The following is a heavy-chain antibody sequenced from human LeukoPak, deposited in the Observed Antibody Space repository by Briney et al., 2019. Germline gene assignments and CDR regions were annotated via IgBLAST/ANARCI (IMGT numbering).Heavy chain of an antibody. CDR3: AREGLVGLGYYYYMDV. J-gene: IGHJ6*03. D-gene: IGHD2-21*01. CDR1: GGSISSYY. V-gene: IGHV4-59*01. Sequence: SETLSLTCTVSGGSISSYYWGWIRQPPGKGLEWIGYIYYSGSTNYNPSLKSRVTISVDTSKNQFSLKLSSVTAADTAVYYCAREGLVGLGYYYYMDVWGKGTTVTVSS. CDR2: IYYSGST.